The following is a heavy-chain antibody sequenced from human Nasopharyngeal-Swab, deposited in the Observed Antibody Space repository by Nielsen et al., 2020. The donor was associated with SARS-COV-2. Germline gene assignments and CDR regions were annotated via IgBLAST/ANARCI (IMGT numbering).Heavy chain of an antibody. J-gene: IGHJ4*02. Sequence: GGSLRLSCAASGFTFSSYWMHWVRQAPGKRLVWVSRINSDGSSTSYADSVKGRFTISRDNAKNTLYLQMNSLRAEDTAVYYCARASSFYSNYFGYWGQGTLVTVSS. V-gene: IGHV3-74*01. CDR1: GFTFSSYW. D-gene: IGHD4-11*01. CDR3: ARASSFYSNYFGY. CDR2: INSDGSST.